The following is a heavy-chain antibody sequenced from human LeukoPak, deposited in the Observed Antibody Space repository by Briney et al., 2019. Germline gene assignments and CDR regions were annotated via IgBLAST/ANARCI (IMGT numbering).Heavy chain of an antibody. CDR1: GGSISSYY. V-gene: IGHV4-59*01. CDR3: ARDQGGYSYGFDY. D-gene: IGHD5-18*01. CDR2: IHYSGST. Sequence: SETLSLTCTVSGGSISSYYWSWIRQPPGKGLEWIGYIHYSGSTNYNPSLKTRVTISVDTSKNQFSLKLSSVTAADTAVYYCARDQGGYSYGFDYWGQGTLVTVSS. J-gene: IGHJ4*02.